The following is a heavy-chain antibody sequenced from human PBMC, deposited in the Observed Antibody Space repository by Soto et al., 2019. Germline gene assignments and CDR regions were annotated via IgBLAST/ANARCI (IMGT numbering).Heavy chain of an antibody. Sequence: PAEGSCGASGYIFTGYYMHLVRPAPGQGLEWVGWINPNSGGTNYAQKFQGRVTMTRDTSISTAYMELSRLRSDDTAVYYCARDDSSGYSYFDYGGQGTLVTV. J-gene: IGHJ4*02. CDR1: GYIFTGYY. CDR3: ARDDSSGYSYFDY. V-gene: IGHV1-2*02. CDR2: INPNSGGT. D-gene: IGHD3-22*01.